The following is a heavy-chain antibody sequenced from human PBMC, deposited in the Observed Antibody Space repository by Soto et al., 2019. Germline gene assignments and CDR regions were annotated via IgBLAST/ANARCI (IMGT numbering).Heavy chain of an antibody. V-gene: IGHV3-30*03. D-gene: IGHD2-8*01. CDR2: ISYDGSNK. CDR3: AGLYDYLDY. Sequence: VQLVESGGGVVQPGRSLRLSCAASGFTFSSYGMHWVRQAPGKGLEWVAVISYDGSNKYYADSVKGRFTISRDNSKNTLYLQMNSLRAEDTAVYYCAGLYDYLDYWGQGTLVTVSS. J-gene: IGHJ4*02. CDR1: GFTFSSYG.